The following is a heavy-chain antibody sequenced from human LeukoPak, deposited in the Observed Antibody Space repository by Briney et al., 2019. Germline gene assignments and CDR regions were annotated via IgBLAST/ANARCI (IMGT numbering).Heavy chain of an antibody. Sequence: SETLSLTCTVSGGSISSSSYYWGWIRQPPGKGREWIGSIYYSGSTYYNPSLKSRVTISVDGSKNQISLKLYSVTAADAALYFCARASGYYGSGSPYFDSWGQGTLVTVSS. D-gene: IGHD3-10*01. J-gene: IGHJ4*02. CDR1: GGSISSSSYY. CDR2: IYYSGST. V-gene: IGHV4-39*07. CDR3: ARASGYYGSGSPYFDS.